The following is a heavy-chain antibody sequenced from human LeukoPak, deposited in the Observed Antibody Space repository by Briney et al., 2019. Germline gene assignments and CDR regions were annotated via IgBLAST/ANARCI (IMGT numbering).Heavy chain of an antibody. CDR2: ITPSSGSA. J-gene: IGHJ4*02. D-gene: IGHD3-3*01. V-gene: IGHV1-46*02. CDR1: GDKYNSYN. Sequence: ASVKVSCKASGDKYNSYNFHWVRQAPGQGLEWMGMITPSSGSATYVQNFQGRVSMTADTSTNTVYLEVSNLKSEDTAQYDCVSQWSREPYFDDWGQGTLVTVSP. CDR3: VSQWSREPYFDD.